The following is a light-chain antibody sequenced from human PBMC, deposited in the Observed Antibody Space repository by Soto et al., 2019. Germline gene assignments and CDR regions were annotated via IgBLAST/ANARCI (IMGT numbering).Light chain of an antibody. Sequence: DIVMTQSPDSLAVSLGERATINCKSSQSVLYSSTNKNYLAWYPQKPGQPPKLLIYWASTRESGVPDRFSCSGSGTDYTLTISSLQADDVAVYDCQQYYRPPYTFCQGTKVEIK. CDR2: WAS. V-gene: IGKV4-1*01. CDR3: QQYYRPPYT. CDR1: QSVLYSSTNKNY. J-gene: IGKJ2*01.